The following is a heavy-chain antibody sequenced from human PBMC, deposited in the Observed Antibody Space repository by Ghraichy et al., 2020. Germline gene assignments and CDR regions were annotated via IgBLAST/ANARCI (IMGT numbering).Heavy chain of an antibody. CDR3: ARVRAADWYFDL. V-gene: IGHV3-74*01. CDR1: GFTFSSHW. D-gene: IGHD2-15*01. Sequence: LSLTCAASGFTFSSHWIHWVRQAPGKGLVWVSRINGDGTNTDYADSVKGRFTVSRDNAKNMLSLQMDSLRAEDTAVYYCARVRAADWYFDLWGRGTLVTVSS. CDR2: INGDGTNT. J-gene: IGHJ2*01.